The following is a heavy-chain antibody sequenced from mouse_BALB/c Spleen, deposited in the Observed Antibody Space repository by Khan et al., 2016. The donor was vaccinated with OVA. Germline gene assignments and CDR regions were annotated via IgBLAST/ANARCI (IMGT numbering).Heavy chain of an antibody. CDR2: INPHNDGA. V-gene: IGHV1S136*01. Sequence: EVQLQESGPELVKPGASVKMSCKASGYSFTNYIIHWVKQEPGQGLEWIGYINPHNDGAKYNEKFKGKATLTSDKSSSTAYMELSGLTSEDSAVYYCTRDYVRSFWFAYWGQGTLVTVSA. CDR1: GYSFTNYI. CDR3: TRDYVRSFWFAY. D-gene: IGHD1-1*01. J-gene: IGHJ3*01.